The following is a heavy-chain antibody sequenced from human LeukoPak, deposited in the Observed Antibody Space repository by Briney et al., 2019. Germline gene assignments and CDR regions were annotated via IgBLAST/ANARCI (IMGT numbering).Heavy chain of an antibody. CDR3: AGWGDYVWGSYRRRSAFDY. J-gene: IGHJ4*02. D-gene: IGHD3-16*02. CDR1: GFTFSSYA. Sequence: GGSLRLSCAASGFTFSSYAMSWVRQAPGKGLEWVSAISGSGGSTYYADSVKGRFTISRDNSKNTLYLQMNSLRAEDTAVYYCAGWGDYVWGSYRRRSAFDYWGQGTLVTVSS. V-gene: IGHV3-23*01. CDR2: ISGSGGST.